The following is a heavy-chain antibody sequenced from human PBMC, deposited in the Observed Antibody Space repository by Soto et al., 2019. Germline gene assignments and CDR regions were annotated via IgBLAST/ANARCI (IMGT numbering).Heavy chain of an antibody. D-gene: IGHD1-26*01. Sequence: EVQLVESGGGLVQPGKSRRVSCAASGFIFSSYAMNWVRQAPGKGLEWISYISVGSGSIFYADSVQGRFTISRDDAQNSLFLQMNTLTDEDTAVYYCVRDDKWAFDIWGQGTTVIVSS. V-gene: IGHV3-48*02. CDR1: GFIFSSYA. CDR2: ISVGSGSI. CDR3: VRDDKWAFDI. J-gene: IGHJ3*02.